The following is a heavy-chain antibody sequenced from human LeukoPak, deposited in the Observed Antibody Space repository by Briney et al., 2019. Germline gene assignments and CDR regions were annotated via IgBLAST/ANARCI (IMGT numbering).Heavy chain of an antibody. Sequence: PGGSLRLSCAASGFTFSSYAMHWVRQAPGKGLEWVSSISSSSSYIYYADSVKGRFTISRDNAKNSLYLQMNSLRAEDTAVYYCARPGVVTAMVHFDYWGQGTLVTVSS. CDR3: ARPGVVTAMVHFDY. CDR1: GFTFSSYA. V-gene: IGHV3-21*01. J-gene: IGHJ4*02. CDR2: ISSSSSYI. D-gene: IGHD5-18*01.